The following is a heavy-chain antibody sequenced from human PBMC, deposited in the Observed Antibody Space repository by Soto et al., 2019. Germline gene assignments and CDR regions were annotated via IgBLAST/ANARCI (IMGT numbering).Heavy chain of an antibody. CDR2: SRNKANRYTT. CDR1: GFTFSDHY. CDR3: ARVRAVAGTGYFDY. Sequence: EVRLVESGGGLVQPGGSLRLSCAASGFTFSDHYLDWVRQAPGKGLEWVGRSRNKANRYTTDYAASVKGRFTISRDDSKNSLYLQMNSLKTEDTAVYYCARVRAVAGTGYFDYWGQGTLVTVSS. D-gene: IGHD6-19*01. V-gene: IGHV3-72*01. J-gene: IGHJ4*02.